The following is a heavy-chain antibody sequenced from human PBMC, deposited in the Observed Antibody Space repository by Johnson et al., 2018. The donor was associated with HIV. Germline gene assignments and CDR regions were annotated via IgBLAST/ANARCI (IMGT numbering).Heavy chain of an antibody. Sequence: VQLVESGGGLVQPGRSLRLSCAASGFTFDDYAMHWVRQAPGKGLEWVSGISWNSGSIGYADSVKGRFTISRDSSKNTLYLQMNSLRAEDTAVYYCARDQFYSSSWYDTFDIWGQGTMVTVSS. D-gene: IGHD6-13*01. CDR3: ARDQFYSSSWYDTFDI. CDR2: ISWNSGSI. CDR1: GFTFDDYA. J-gene: IGHJ3*02. V-gene: IGHV3-9*01.